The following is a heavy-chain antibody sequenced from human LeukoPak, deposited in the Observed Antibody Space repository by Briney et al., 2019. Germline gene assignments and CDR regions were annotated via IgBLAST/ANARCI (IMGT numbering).Heavy chain of an antibody. J-gene: IGHJ6*02. CDR2: INPSGGST. CDR3: ARVTDYGDYCYYYYGLAV. D-gene: IGHD4-17*01. CDR1: GYTFTSYY. V-gene: IGHV1-46*01. Sequence: ASVKVSCKASGYTFTSYYMHWVRQAPGQGLEWMGIINPSGGSTSYAQKFQGRVTMTRDTSTSTVYMELSSLSSEDTAVYYCARVTDYGDYCYYYYGLAVGAQGTTVTVSS.